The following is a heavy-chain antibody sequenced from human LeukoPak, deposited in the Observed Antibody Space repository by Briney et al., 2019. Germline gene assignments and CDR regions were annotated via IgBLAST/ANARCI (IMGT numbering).Heavy chain of an antibody. CDR3: ARDIPSSSWYDY. Sequence: SVKVSCKASGGIFSNYAINWVRQAPGQGLEWMGGTIPIFDTPNYAQKFHGRVTITADESTSTAYMELSSLRSEDTAVYYCARDIPSSSWYDYWGQGTLVTVSS. CDR2: TIPIFDTP. CDR1: GGIFSNYA. D-gene: IGHD6-13*01. V-gene: IGHV1-69*01. J-gene: IGHJ4*02.